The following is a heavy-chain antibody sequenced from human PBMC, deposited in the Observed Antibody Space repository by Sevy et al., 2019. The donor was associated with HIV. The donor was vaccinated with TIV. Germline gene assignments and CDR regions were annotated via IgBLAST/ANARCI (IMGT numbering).Heavy chain of an antibody. V-gene: IGHV3-30*09. CDR3: ALERLSSDVAEYFQN. Sequence: GGSLRLSCAASGFTFRSFSMHWVRQAPGKWLEWVTTVSYDGSSTYYADSVKGRFAVFRDNSRNLLNLQMNNLRPEDTAVYYCALERLSSDVAEYFQNWGQGTPVTVSS. CDR1: GFTFRSFS. J-gene: IGHJ1*01. CDR2: VSYDGSST. D-gene: IGHD1-1*01.